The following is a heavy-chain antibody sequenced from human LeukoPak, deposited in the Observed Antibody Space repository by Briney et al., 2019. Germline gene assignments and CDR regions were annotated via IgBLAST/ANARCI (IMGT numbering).Heavy chain of an antibody. V-gene: IGHV4-34*01. J-gene: IGHJ3*02. CDR1: GGSFSAYY. D-gene: IGHD2-21*02. CDR3: ARVAAGTHHIVVVTESDAFDI. Sequence: SETLSLTCAVYGGSFSAYYWSWIRQPPGKGLEWIGEINHSGSTNYKPSLKSRVTISLDTSKNQFSLKLSSVTAADTAVYYCARVAAGTHHIVVVTESDAFDIWGQGTMVTVSS. CDR2: INHSGST.